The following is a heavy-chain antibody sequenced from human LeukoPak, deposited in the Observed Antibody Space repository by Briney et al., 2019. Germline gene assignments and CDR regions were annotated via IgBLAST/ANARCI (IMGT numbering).Heavy chain of an antibody. J-gene: IGHJ4*02. CDR1: GFTVSSNY. CDR3: ARTSTGFDY. V-gene: IGHV3-66*01. Sequence: PGGSLRLSCAASGFTVSSNYMSWVRQAPGKGLEWVSVIYSGGSTYYADSVKGRFTISRDNAKNSLYLQMNSLRAEDTAVYHCARTSTGFDYWGQGTLVTVSS. CDR2: IYSGGST. D-gene: IGHD2-8*02.